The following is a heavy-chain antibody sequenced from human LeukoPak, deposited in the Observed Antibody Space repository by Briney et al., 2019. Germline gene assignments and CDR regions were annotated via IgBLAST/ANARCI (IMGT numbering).Heavy chain of an antibody. CDR2: IYYSGST. CDR1: GGSISSHY. Sequence: SETLSLTCTVSGGSISSHYWSWIRQPPGKGLEWIGYIYYSGSTNYNPSLKSRATISVDTSKNQFSLKLSSVTAADTAVYYCARETGEYSSSVDAFDIWGQGTMVTVSS. D-gene: IGHD6-6*01. V-gene: IGHV4-59*11. J-gene: IGHJ3*02. CDR3: ARETGEYSSSVDAFDI.